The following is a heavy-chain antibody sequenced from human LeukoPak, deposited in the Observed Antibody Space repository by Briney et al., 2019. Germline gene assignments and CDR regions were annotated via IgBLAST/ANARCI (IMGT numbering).Heavy chain of an antibody. D-gene: IGHD2-15*01. CDR2: INPNSRGT. CDR3: VRVLLYDCSGGSCYSSHFDY. CDR1: GYTFTGYY. Sequence: ASVKVSCKASGYTFTGYYMHWVRQAPGQGLEWMGWINPNSRGTNYAQKFQGRVTMTRDTSISTAYMELSRLRSDDTAVYYCVRVLLYDCSGGSCYSSHFDYWGQGTLVTVSS. V-gene: IGHV1-2*02. J-gene: IGHJ4*02.